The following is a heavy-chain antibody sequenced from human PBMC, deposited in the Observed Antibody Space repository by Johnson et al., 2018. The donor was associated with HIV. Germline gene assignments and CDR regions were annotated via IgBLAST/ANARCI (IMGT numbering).Heavy chain of an antibody. Sequence: QVQLVESGGGVVQPGRSLRVSCAASGFTFRDYHMSWIRQAPGKGVEWLSYISGSGSIIYYADSVKGRVTISRDNAKNSLYLQMNSLRAEDTAVYYCATGENLKWELRFVDTFDIWGQGTMVTVSS. V-gene: IGHV3-11*04. CDR3: ATGENLKWELRFVDTFDI. J-gene: IGHJ3*02. D-gene: IGHD1-26*01. CDR2: ISGSGSII. CDR1: GFTFRDYH.